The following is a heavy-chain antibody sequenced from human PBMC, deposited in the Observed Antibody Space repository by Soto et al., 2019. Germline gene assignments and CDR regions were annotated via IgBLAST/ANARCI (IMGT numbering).Heavy chain of an antibody. CDR3: ARAGKEYYFDY. Sequence: SETLSLTCTVSGGSISSYYWSWIRQPPGKGLEWIGYIYYSGSTNYNPSLKSRVTISVDTSKNQFSLKLSSVTAADTAVYYCARAGKEYYFDYWGQGTLVTVSS. CDR1: GGSISSYY. V-gene: IGHV4-59*01. CDR2: IYYSGST. D-gene: IGHD1-26*01. J-gene: IGHJ4*02.